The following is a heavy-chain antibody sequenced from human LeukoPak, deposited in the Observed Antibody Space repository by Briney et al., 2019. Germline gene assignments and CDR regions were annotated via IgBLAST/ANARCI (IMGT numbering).Heavy chain of an antibody. CDR2: ISYDGSNK. CDR3: ARDSHQSSDY. J-gene: IGHJ4*02. CDR1: GFTFSSYA. D-gene: IGHD6-6*01. V-gene: IGHV3-30-3*01. Sequence: PGGSLRLSCAASGFTFSSYAMHWVRQAPGKGLEWVAVISYDGSNKYYADSVKGRFTISRDSSKNTLYLQMNSLRAEDTAVYYCARDSHQSSDYWGQGTLVTVSS.